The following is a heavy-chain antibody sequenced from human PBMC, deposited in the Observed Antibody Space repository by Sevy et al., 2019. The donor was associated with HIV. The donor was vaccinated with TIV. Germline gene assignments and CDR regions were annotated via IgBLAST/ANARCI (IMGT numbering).Heavy chain of an antibody. J-gene: IGHJ4*02. Sequence: GGSLRLSCTSSGFTFGDYAMSWFRQAPGKGLEWVAFIRRNSHEPYGGTAEYAASVKGRFTISRDDSKSIAYLQMNSLKTEDTAVYYCTRALATADTPEYYFDYWGQGILVTVSS. D-gene: IGHD5-12*01. V-gene: IGHV3-49*03. CDR3: TRALATADTPEYYFDY. CDR1: GFTFGDYA. CDR2: IRRNSHEPYGGTA.